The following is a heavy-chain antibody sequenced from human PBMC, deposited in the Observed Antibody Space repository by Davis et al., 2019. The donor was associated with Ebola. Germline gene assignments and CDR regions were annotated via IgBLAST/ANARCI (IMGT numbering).Heavy chain of an antibody. CDR1: GFTFSDYY. CDR2: ISSSGSTI. CDR3: ARDKIVVVPAAWGEGYYYYYGMDV. V-gene: IGHV3-11*01. D-gene: IGHD2-2*01. J-gene: IGHJ6*02. Sequence: GGSLRLSCAASGFTFSDYYMSWIRQAPGKGLEWVSYISSSGSTIYYADSVKGRFTISRDNAKNSLYLQMNSLRAEDTAVYYCARDKIVVVPAAWGEGYYYYYGMDVWGQGTTVTVSS.